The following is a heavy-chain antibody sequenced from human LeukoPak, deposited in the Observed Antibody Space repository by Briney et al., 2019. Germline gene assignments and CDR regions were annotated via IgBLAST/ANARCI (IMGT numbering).Heavy chain of an antibody. Sequence: ASVKVSCKASGYTFTSYDINWVRQATGQGLEWMGWMNPNSGNTGYVQKFQGRVTMTRNTSISTAYMELSSLRSEDTAVYYCAREGDYGDWFDPWGQGTLVTVSS. CDR2: MNPNSGNT. CDR3: AREGDYGDWFDP. CDR1: GYTFTSYD. V-gene: IGHV1-8*01. J-gene: IGHJ5*02. D-gene: IGHD4-17*01.